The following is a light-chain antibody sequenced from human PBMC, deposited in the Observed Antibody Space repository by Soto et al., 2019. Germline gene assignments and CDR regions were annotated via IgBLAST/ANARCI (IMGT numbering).Light chain of an antibody. CDR2: GAS. CDR1: QSISSSY. CDR3: QHFNSYPWT. Sequence: PGERATLSCRASQSISSSYLAWYQQKPGQAPGLLIYGASRRATGIPDRFIGSGSGTDFTLTISSLQPDDFATYYCQHFNSYPWTFGQGTKVEIK. J-gene: IGKJ1*01. V-gene: IGKV3-20*01.